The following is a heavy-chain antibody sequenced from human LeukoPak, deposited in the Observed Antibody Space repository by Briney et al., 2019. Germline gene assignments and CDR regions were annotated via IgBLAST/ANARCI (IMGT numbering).Heavy chain of an antibody. CDR2: IIPIFGTA. Sequence: ASVKVSCKASGGTFSSYAISWVRQAPGQGLEWMGGIIPIFGTANYAQKFQGRVTITADESTSTAYMELSSLRSEDTAVYYCARVGLYYYGMDVWGQGTTATVSS. V-gene: IGHV1-69*01. CDR3: ARVGLYYYGMDV. CDR1: GGTFSSYA. J-gene: IGHJ6*02.